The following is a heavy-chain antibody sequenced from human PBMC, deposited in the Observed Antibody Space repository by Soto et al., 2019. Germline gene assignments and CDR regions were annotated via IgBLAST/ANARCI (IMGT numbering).Heavy chain of an antibody. J-gene: IGHJ4*02. CDR2: INHSGST. V-gene: IGHV4-34*01. CDR3: ARGRIVVVPAAKGRLDY. Sequence: PSETLSLTCAVYGGSFSGYCWSWIRQPPGKGLEWIGEINHSGSTNYNPSLKSRVTISVDTSKNQFSLKLSSVTAADTAVYYCARGRIVVVPAAKGRLDYWGQGTLVTVSS. D-gene: IGHD2-2*01. CDR1: GGSFSGYC.